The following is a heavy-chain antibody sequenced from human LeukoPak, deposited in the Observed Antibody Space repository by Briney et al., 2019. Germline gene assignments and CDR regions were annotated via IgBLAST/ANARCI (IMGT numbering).Heavy chain of an antibody. J-gene: IGHJ6*02. Sequence: SETLPLTCAVYGGSFSGYYWSWIRQSPGKGLEWIGEINHSGSTNYNPSLKSRVTMSVDTSRNQFSLKMTSVTAADTAVYYCARVPRSNFDYYYYGMDVWGQGTTVTVSS. D-gene: IGHD4-11*01. CDR1: GGSFSGYY. CDR2: INHSGST. CDR3: ARVPRSNFDYYYYGMDV. V-gene: IGHV4-34*01.